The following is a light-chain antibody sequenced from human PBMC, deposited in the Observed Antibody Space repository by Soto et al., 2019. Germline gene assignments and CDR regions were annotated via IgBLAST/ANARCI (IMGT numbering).Light chain of an antibody. CDR3: SSYTSTIRAV. CDR1: NNDVGGYNY. V-gene: IGLV2-14*03. J-gene: IGLJ2*01. Sequence: QSALTQPVSVSGSPGQSITISCTGTNNDVGGYNYVSWFQQHPGKAPKLLIYAVTSRPSGVSNRFSGSKSDNTASLTISGLKAEDEADYYCSSYTSTIRAVFGGGTKLTVL. CDR2: AVT.